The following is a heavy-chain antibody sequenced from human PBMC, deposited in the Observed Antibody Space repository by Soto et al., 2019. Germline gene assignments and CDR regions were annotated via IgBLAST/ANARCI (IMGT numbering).Heavy chain of an antibody. CDR1: GGSISSYY. CDR3: ASGPSHAFDI. CDR2: IYYSGST. J-gene: IGHJ3*02. Sequence: QVQLQESGPGLVKPSATLSLTCTVSGGSISSYYWSWIRQPPGKGLEWIGYIYYSGSTNYNPSLKSRVTISVDTSKNQFSLKLSSVTAADAAVYYCASGPSHAFDIWGQGTMVTVS. V-gene: IGHV4-59*01.